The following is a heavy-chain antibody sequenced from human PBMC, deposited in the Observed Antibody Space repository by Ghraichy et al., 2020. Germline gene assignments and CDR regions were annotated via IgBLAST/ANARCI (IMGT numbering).Heavy chain of an antibody. CDR1: GFTLSVYW. J-gene: IGHJ4*02. V-gene: IGHV3-7*03. D-gene: IGHD2-15*01. CDR2: IKQDGSDK. CDR3: ARWSRPFDF. Sequence: GALRLSCAVSGFTLSVYWMAWVRQAPGKGLEFVANIKQDGSDKFYADSVEGRFTISRDNARNLVYLQMNSLRPEDTAVYYCARWSRPFDFWGQGTLVTVSS.